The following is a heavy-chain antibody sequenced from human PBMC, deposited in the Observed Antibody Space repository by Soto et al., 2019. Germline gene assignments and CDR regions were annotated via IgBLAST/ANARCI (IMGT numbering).Heavy chain of an antibody. CDR2: INAGNGNT. Sequence: ASVKVSCKASGYTFTSYAMHWVRQAPGQRLEWMEWINAGNGNTKYSQKFQGRVTITRDTSASTAYMELSSLRSEDTAVYYCARDRARDYYDSSGYIWEVGAFDIWGQGTMVTVSS. CDR1: GYTFTSYA. J-gene: IGHJ3*02. D-gene: IGHD3-22*01. V-gene: IGHV1-3*01. CDR3: ARDRARDYYDSSGYIWEVGAFDI.